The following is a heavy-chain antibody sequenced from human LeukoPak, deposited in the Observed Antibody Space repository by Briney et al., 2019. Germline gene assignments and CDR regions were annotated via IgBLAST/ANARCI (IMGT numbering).Heavy chain of an antibody. CDR2: ISGSGGST. D-gene: IGHD6-19*01. Sequence: GVSLRLSCAASGFTFSSYAMSWVRQAPGKGLEWVSAISGSGGSTYYADSVKGRFTISRDNSKNPLYLQMNSLRAEDTAVYYCAKSRIAVADPDAFDIWGQGTMVTVSS. V-gene: IGHV3-23*01. J-gene: IGHJ3*02. CDR3: AKSRIAVADPDAFDI. CDR1: GFTFSSYA.